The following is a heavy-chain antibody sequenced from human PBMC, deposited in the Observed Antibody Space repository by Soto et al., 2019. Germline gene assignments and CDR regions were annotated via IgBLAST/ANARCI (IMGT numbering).Heavy chain of an antibody. J-gene: IGHJ5*02. CDR1: SFTLDVYA. V-gene: IGHV3-9*01. Sequence: SLRLFSTASSFTLDVYAMHWVRQAPGEGLEGVSSISWHSGRKVYAHSVKGRFTVSRDNAKHSLYLHMNSLRPEDTAIYHCLHLANRFGDWSYAESWGLGT. CDR3: LHLANRFGDWSYAES. D-gene: IGHD3-16*01. CDR2: ISWHSGRK.